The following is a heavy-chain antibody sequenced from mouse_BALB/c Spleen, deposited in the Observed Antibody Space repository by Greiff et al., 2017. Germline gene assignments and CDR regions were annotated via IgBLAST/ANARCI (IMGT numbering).Heavy chain of an antibody. D-gene: IGHD1-1*01. Sequence: VKLVESGAELVRPGASVTLSCKASGYTFTDYEMHWVKQTPVHGLEWIGAIDPETGGTAYNQKFKGKATLTADKSSSTAYMELRSLTSEDSAVYYCTRDYYGSSYGFAYWGQGTLVTVSA. CDR2: IDPETGGT. CDR3: TRDYYGSSYGFAY. CDR1: GYTFTDYE. V-gene: IGHV1-15*01. J-gene: IGHJ3*01.